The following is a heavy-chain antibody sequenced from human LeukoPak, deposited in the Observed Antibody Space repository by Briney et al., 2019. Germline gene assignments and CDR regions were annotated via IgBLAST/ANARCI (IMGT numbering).Heavy chain of an antibody. Sequence: SETLSLTCTVSGASISIYYWSWIRQPPGKRLEWIGYIFYSGSTDYNPSLKSRVTISVDTSKNQFSLKLSSVTAADTAVYYCARATGSYYYYMDVWGKGTTVTVSS. D-gene: IGHD1-26*01. CDR3: ARATGSYYYYMDV. V-gene: IGHV4-59*01. CDR1: GASISIYY. CDR2: IFYSGST. J-gene: IGHJ6*03.